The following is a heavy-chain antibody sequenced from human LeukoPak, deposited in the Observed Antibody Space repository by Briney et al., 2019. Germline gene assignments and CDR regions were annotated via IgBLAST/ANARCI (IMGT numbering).Heavy chain of an antibody. D-gene: IGHD3-3*01. Sequence: PGGSLRLSRAASGFRFSSYGMHWVRQAPGKGLEWVAYIRYDGINEYYADSVKGRFTIPRDLSKNTLFLQINSLRPEDTAVYYCSKDRGVFGVAYSLDYWGQGTLVTVSS. V-gene: IGHV3-30*02. CDR3: SKDRGVFGVAYSLDY. CDR2: IRYDGINE. CDR1: GFRFSSYG. J-gene: IGHJ4*02.